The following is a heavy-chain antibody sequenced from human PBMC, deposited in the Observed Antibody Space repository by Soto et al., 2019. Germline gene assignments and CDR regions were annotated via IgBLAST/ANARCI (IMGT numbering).Heavy chain of an antibody. CDR3: ARDSQITPIYDFWSGSLGYCYYMDV. V-gene: IGHV4-59*01. J-gene: IGHJ6*03. CDR1: GGSISSYY. Sequence: SETLSLTCTVSGGSISSYYWSWIRQPPGKGLEWIGYIYYSGSTNYNPSLKSRVTISVDTSKNQFSLKLSSVTAADTAVYYCARDSQITPIYDFWSGSLGYCYYMDVWGKGTMVTVSS. CDR2: IYYSGST. D-gene: IGHD3-3*01.